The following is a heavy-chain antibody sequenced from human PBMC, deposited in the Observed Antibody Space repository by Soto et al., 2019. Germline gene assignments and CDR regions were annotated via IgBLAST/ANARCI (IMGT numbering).Heavy chain of an antibody. CDR1: GATISSGGFY. Sequence: QVQLQESGPGLVEASQTLSLTCTVSGATISSGGFYWSWIRQHPGKGLEWIGHIYYTGTTSYNPSLNSRVTISLDMSSNQFSLKLRSVTAADTAKYFCARDDSFYGEPGYGMNVWGQGTTVTVSS. V-gene: IGHV4-31*03. D-gene: IGHD4-17*01. CDR3: ARDDSFYGEPGYGMNV. CDR2: IYYTGTT. J-gene: IGHJ6*02.